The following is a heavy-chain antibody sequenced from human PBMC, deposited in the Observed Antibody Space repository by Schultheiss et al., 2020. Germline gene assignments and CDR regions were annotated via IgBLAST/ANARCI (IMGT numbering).Heavy chain of an antibody. CDR2: IYYSGST. CDR1: GGSISSYY. V-gene: IGHV4-59*08. CDR3: ARHARVICSSTSCYVYDAFDI. J-gene: IGHJ3*02. D-gene: IGHD2-2*01. Sequence: SATLSLTCTVSGGSISSYYWSWIRQPPGKGLEWIGYIYYSGSTNYNPSLKSRVTISVDTSKNQFSLKLSSVTAADTAVYYCARHARVICSSTSCYVYDAFDIWGQGTMVTGSS.